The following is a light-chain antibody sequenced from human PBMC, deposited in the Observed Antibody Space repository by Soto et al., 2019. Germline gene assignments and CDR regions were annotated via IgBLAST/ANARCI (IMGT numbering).Light chain of an antibody. CDR2: EAS. CDR1: SNDVGSYNL. Sequence: SALTQPASVSGSPGQSITISCTGTSNDVGSYNLVSWYQQHPGKAPKLMIYEASKRPSGVSNRFSGSKSGNTASLTISGLQAEDEADYYCCSYSGSYIYVFGTGTKVTVL. CDR3: CSYSGSYIYV. V-gene: IGLV2-23*01. J-gene: IGLJ1*01.